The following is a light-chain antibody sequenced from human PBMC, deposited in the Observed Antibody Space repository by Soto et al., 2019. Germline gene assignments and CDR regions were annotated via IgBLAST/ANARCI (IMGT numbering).Light chain of an antibody. CDR3: SSYAGSSTLV. CDR1: SSDVGSYNL. V-gene: IGLV2-23*01. J-gene: IGLJ3*02. Sequence: SALTQPASVSGSPGQSVTISCTGTSSDVGSYNLVSWYQQHPGKAPKVVIYEDTKRPSGVSDHFSGSKSGNTASLTISGLQADDEADYYCSSYAGSSTLVFGGGTKVTVL. CDR2: EDT.